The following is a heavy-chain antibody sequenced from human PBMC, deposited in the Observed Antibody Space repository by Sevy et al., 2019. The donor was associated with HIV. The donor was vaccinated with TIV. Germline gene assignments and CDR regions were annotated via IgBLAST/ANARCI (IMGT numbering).Heavy chain of an antibody. D-gene: IGHD3-22*01. CDR2: ISYDGSNK. Sequence: GGSLILSCAASGFTFSSYAMHWVRQAPGKGLEWVAVISYDGSNKYYADSVKGRFTISRDNSKNTLYLQMNSLRAEDTAGYYCARGGGYDSSGYFSDAFDIWGQGTMVTVSS. CDR1: GFTFSSYA. J-gene: IGHJ3*02. V-gene: IGHV3-30-3*01. CDR3: ARGGGYDSSGYFSDAFDI.